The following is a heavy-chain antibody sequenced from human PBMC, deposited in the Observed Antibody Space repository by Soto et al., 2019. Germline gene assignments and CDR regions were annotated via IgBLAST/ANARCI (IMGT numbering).Heavy chain of an antibody. Sequence: PGGSLRLSCAASGFTFSSYGMHWVRQAPGKGLEWVSVISYDGSNKYYADSVKGRFTISRGNSKDTLYLQMNSLRAEDTDWYYCAKGDQPPLSTTPPFDYWGQGTLVTVSS. CDR3: AKGDQPPLSTTPPFDY. CDR2: ISYDGSNK. CDR1: GFTFSSYG. V-gene: IGHV3-30*18. J-gene: IGHJ4*02. D-gene: IGHD2-2*01.